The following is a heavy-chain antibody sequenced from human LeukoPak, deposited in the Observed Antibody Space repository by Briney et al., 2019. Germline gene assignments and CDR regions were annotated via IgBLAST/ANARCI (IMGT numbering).Heavy chain of an antibody. CDR2: IIPIFGTA. J-gene: IGHJ6*03. D-gene: IGHD2-2*01. CDR3: ASNHHCSSTSCYEGWYMDV. V-gene: IGHV1-69*13. Sequence: SVKASCKASGGTFSSYAISWVRQAPGQGLEWMGGIIPIFGTANYAQKFQGRVTITADESTSTAYMELSSLRSEDTAVYYCASNHHCSSTSCYEGWYMDVWGKGTTVTVSS. CDR1: GGTFSSYA.